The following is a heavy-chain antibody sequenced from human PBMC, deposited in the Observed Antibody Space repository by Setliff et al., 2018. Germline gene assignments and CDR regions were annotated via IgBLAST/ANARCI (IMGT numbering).Heavy chain of an antibody. Sequence: GGSLRLSCAASGFTFRSYWTSWVRQAPGKGLEWVSSISRSSTYIYYADSMKGRFTISRDNAKNSLYLQMNSLRAEDTAVYYCASAGHSGSWFPFDAFHIWGQGTMVTVSS. CDR2: ISRSSTYI. J-gene: IGHJ3*02. CDR1: GFTFRSYW. V-gene: IGHV3-21*01. D-gene: IGHD6-13*01. CDR3: ASAGHSGSWFPFDAFHI.